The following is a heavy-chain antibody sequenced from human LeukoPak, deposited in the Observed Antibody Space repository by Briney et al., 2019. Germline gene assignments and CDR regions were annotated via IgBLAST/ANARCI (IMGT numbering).Heavy chain of an antibody. CDR3: ANALGLRIDY. Sequence: PGGSLTLSCAPSGFTFSSYAMSWVRRAPGKGLEWVSAIGGRGGSTYYAGSVQGRFTISRDNSKNTLYLQMNSLRAEDTAVYYCANALGLRIDYWGQGTLVTVSS. CDR2: IGGRGGST. D-gene: IGHD4-17*01. CDR1: GFTFSSYA. V-gene: IGHV3-23*01. J-gene: IGHJ4*02.